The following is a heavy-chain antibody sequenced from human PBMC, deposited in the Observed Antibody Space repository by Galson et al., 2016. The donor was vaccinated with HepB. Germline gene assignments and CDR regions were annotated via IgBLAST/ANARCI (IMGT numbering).Heavy chain of an antibody. CDR3: AKDGPPIWFDP. V-gene: IGHV3-48*03. CDR1: GFSFNSHW. J-gene: IGHJ5*02. Sequence: SLRLSCAASGFSFNSHWMHWVRQAPGKGLEWLSYISGTGSRILYADSVKGRFTISKDNSKTTVYLEMNSLRAEDTAVYYCAKDGPPIWFDPWGHGTPVTVSS. CDR2: ISGTGSRI.